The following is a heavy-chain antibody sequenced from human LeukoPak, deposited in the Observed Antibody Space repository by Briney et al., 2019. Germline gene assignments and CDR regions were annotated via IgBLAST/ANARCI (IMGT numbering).Heavy chain of an antibody. J-gene: IGHJ6*02. D-gene: IGHD1-26*01. CDR1: GFTFSSYA. Sequence: GGSLRLSCAASGFTFSSYAMSSVRQAPGKGLEWVSAISGRGGSTYYADSVTVRFTLPRDNPKTTLYLQMNSLRAEGTAVYYCAKARASTDDYYYYGMDVWGQGTTVTVSS. CDR2: ISGRGGST. CDR3: AKARASTDDYYYYGMDV. V-gene: IGHV3-23*01.